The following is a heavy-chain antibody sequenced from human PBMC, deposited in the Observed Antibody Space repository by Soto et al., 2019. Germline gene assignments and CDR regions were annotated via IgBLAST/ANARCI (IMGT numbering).Heavy chain of an antibody. Sequence: SETLSLTCTVSGASIGSSYWSWIRQPPGKGLEWIGYIYYSGSTNYNPSLKSRVTISVDTSKNQFSLKLSSVTAADTAVYYCAITTVTTWSYFDYWGQGTLVTVSS. CDR2: IYYSGST. J-gene: IGHJ4*02. V-gene: IGHV4-59*01. CDR3: AITTVTTWSYFDY. CDR1: GASIGSSY. D-gene: IGHD4-17*01.